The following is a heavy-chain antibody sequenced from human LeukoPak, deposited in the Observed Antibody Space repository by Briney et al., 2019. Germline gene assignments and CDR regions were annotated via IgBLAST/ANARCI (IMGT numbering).Heavy chain of an antibody. Sequence: SETLSLTCTVSGGSISSYYWSWIRQPAGKGLEWIGRIYTSGSTNYNPSLKSRVTMSVDTSKNQFSLKLSSVTAADTAVYYCARVATTLRYYYYYMDVWGRGTTVTVSS. CDR3: ARVATTLRYYYYYMDV. D-gene: IGHD5-12*01. V-gene: IGHV4-4*07. J-gene: IGHJ6*03. CDR2: IYTSGST. CDR1: GGSISSYY.